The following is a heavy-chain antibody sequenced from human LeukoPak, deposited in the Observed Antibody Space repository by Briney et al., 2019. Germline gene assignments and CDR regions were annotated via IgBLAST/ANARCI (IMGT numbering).Heavy chain of an antibody. CDR2: INPNSGGT. J-gene: IGHJ4*02. D-gene: IGHD5-12*01. CDR3: SRGRADGYSGYDFGDY. V-gene: IGHV1-2*02. Sequence: ASVKVSCTASGYTFTGYYMHWVRQGPGQGLEWMGGINPNSGGTDYAQKFQGRVTMARDTSISTAYMELSSLTSDDTAVYYCSRGRADGYSGYDFGDYWGQGTLVTVSS. CDR1: GYTFTGYY.